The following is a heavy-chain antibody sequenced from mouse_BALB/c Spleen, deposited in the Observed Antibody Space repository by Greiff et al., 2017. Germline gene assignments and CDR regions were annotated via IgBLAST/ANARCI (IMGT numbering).Heavy chain of an antibody. V-gene: IGHV1-4*01. J-gene: IGHJ2*01. Sequence: QVQLKQSGAELVRPGASVKMSCKASGYTFTSYWMHWVKQRPGQGLEWIGYINPSTGYTEYNQKFKDKATLTADKSSSTAYMQLSSLTSEDSAVYYCAREGSSWDYWGQGTTLTVSS. D-gene: IGHD1-1*01. CDR1: GYTFTSYW. CDR3: AREGSSWDY. CDR2: INPSTGYT.